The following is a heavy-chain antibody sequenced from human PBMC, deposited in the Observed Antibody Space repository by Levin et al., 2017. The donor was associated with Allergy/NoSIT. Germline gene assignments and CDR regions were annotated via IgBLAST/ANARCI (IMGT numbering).Heavy chain of an antibody. CDR1: GFTFSSYG. D-gene: IGHD2-21*01. CDR3: AKGHCGDY. J-gene: IGHJ4*02. V-gene: IGHV3-30*18. Sequence: GGSLRLSCAASGFTFSSYGMHWVRQAPSKGLEWVAVISYDGSNKYYADSVKGRFTISRDNSKNTLYLQMNSLRAEDTAVYYCAKGHCGDYWGQGTLVTVSS. CDR2: ISYDGSNK.